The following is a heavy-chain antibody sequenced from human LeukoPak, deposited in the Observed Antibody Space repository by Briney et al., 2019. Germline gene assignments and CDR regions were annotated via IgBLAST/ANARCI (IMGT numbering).Heavy chain of an antibody. V-gene: IGHV3-30*03. CDR1: GFTFSSYG. CDR3: ARERGLWLGVGVDAFDI. Sequence: PGGSLRLSCAASGFTFSSYGMSWVRQAPGKGLEWVAVISYDGGNKYYADCVKGRFTISRDNSKNTLYLQMNSLRAEDTAVYYCARERGLWLGVGVDAFDIWGQGTMVTVSS. CDR2: ISYDGGNK. J-gene: IGHJ3*02. D-gene: IGHD6-19*01.